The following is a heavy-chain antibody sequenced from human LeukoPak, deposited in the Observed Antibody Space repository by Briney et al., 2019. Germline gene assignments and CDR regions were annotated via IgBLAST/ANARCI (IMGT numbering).Heavy chain of an antibody. J-gene: IGHJ3*02. CDR3: ARSVGSYLDAFDI. CDR2: IYHSGST. Sequence: PSQTLSLTCTVSGGSISSGGYYWSWIRQPPGKGLEWIGYIYHSGSTYYNPSLKSRVTISVDRSKNQFSLKLSSVTAADTAVYYCARSVGSYLDAFDIWGQGTMVTVSS. D-gene: IGHD1-26*01. V-gene: IGHV4-30-2*01. CDR1: GGSISSGGYY.